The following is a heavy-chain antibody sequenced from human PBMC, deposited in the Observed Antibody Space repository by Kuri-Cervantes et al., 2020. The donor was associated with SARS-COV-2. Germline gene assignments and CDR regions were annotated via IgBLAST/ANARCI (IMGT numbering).Heavy chain of an antibody. J-gene: IGHJ5*02. D-gene: IGHD3-16*01. CDR1: GFTYSTFSNYA. Sequence: GESLKISCAASGFTYSTFSNYAMHWVRQAPGKGLEWLAPISNDGSKSFYRDSLRGRFTISRDNSKNTLYLQMSSLRTEDTAMYYCAGDKALPPNDNTNYWARNWFDPWGQGTLVTVSS. V-gene: IGHV3-30-3*01. CDR2: ISNDGSKS. CDR3: AGDKALPPNDNTNYWARNWFDP.